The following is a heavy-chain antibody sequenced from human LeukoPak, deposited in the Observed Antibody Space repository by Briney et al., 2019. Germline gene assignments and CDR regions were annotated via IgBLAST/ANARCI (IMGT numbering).Heavy chain of an antibody. V-gene: IGHV3-30*04. J-gene: IGHJ4*02. D-gene: IGHD3-9*01. Sequence: GRSLRLSCAASGFTFSSYAMHWVRQAPGKGLEWVAVISYDGSNKHYADSVKGRFTISRDNSKNTLYLQMNSLRVEDTALYYCSKWGDYDVLTGYYDSDFWGQGTLVTVSA. CDR2: ISYDGSNK. CDR3: SKWGDYDVLTGYYDSDF. CDR1: GFTFSSYA.